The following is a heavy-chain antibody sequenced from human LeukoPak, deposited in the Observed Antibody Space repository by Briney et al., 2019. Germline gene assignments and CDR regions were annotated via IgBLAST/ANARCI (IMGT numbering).Heavy chain of an antibody. V-gene: IGHV4-34*01. CDR3: ARHCPGSRGVDY. J-gene: IGHJ4*02. Sequence: PSETLSLTCTVYGGSFSGYYWICIRQPPGKGLEWIGEINHSGSTKYNPSLKSRVTISIDTSKNQFSLELSSVTAADTAVYYCARHCPGSRGVDYWGQGTLVTVPS. D-gene: IGHD2-15*01. CDR2: INHSGST. CDR1: GGSFSGYY.